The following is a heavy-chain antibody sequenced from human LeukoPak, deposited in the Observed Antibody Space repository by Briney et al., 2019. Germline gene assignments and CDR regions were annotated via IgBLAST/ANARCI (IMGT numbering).Heavy chain of an antibody. J-gene: IGHJ4*02. CDR2: ISSSSSYI. CDR3: ARDLTFGGVFYGY. CDR1: GFTFSSYS. Sequence: PGGSLRLSCAASGFTFSSYSMNWVRQAPGKGLEWVSSISSSSSYIYYADSVKGRFTISRDNAKNSLYLQMNSLRAEDTAVYYCARDLTFGGVFYGYWGQGTLVTVSS. V-gene: IGHV3-21*01. D-gene: IGHD3-16*01.